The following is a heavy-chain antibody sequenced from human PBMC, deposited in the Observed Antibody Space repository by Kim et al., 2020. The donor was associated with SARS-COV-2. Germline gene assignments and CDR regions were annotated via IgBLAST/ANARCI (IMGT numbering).Heavy chain of an antibody. D-gene: IGHD6-19*01. CDR2: ISYDGSNK. Sequence: GGSLRLSCAASGFTFSSYAMHWVRQAPGKGLEWVAVISYDGSNKYYADSVKGRFTISRDNSKNTLYLQMNSLRAEDTAVYYCARDLGEQWLVYYGMDVWGQGTTVTVSS. CDR3: ARDLGEQWLVYYGMDV. CDR1: GFTFSSYA. J-gene: IGHJ6*02. V-gene: IGHV3-30-3*01.